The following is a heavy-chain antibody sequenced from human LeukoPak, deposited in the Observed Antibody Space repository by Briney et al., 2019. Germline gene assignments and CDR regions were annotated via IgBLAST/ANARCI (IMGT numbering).Heavy chain of an antibody. V-gene: IGHV4-59*12. CDR3: ARGLVGYSSGWYYFDY. D-gene: IGHD6-19*01. CDR2: IYYSGST. CDR1: GGTISTYY. J-gene: IGHJ4*02. Sequence: RSSETLSLTCTVSGGTISTYYWSWIRQPPGKRLEWIGSIYYSGSTNYNPSLKSRVTMSVDTSKNQFSLKLRSVTAADTAVYYCARGLVGYSSGWYYFDYWGQGTLVTVSS.